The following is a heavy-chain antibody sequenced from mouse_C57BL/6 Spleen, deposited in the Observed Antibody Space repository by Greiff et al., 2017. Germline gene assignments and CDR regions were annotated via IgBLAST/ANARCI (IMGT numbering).Heavy chain of an antibody. CDR2: ISSGGSCP. V-gene: IGHV5-6*01. Sequence: EVKLVESGGDLVKPGASVKLSCAASGFTFSSYGMSWVRQTPDKRLEWVATISSGGSCPYYPDRVKGPFTIPRDNAKNTPYLQLSSLKVEGTAMDYCARQGYGSSYVYFDVWGTGSTLTVAS. CDR3: ARQGYGSSYVYFDV. D-gene: IGHD1-1*01. J-gene: IGHJ1*03. CDR1: GFTFSSYG.